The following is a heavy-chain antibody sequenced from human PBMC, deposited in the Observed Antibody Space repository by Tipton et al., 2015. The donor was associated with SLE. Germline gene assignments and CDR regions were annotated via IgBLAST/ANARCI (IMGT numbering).Heavy chain of an antibody. J-gene: IGHJ4*02. V-gene: IGHV4-39*07. Sequence: TLSLTCTVSGGSISSSSYYWGWIRQPPGKGLEWIGSIYYSGSTYYNPSLKSRVTISVDTSKNQFSLKLSSMTAADTAVYYCAREKAGGSGKKLYFDYWGQGTLVTVSS. D-gene: IGHD3-10*01. CDR2: IYYSGST. CDR1: GGSISSSSYY. CDR3: AREKAGGSGKKLYFDY.